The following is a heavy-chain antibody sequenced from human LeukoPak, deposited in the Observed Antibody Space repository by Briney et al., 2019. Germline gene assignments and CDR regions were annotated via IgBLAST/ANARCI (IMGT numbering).Heavy chain of an antibody. J-gene: IGHJ4*02. CDR3: ASSTVTSPTDY. Sequence: GGSLRLSCAASGFTFSSYSMNWVRQAPGKGLEWVSSISSITSYIYSADSVKVRFTISRDNATNSLYLQMNSLRAEDTAVYYCASSTVTSPTDYWGQGTLVTVSS. CDR1: GFTFSSYS. D-gene: IGHD4-17*01. CDR2: ISSITSYI. V-gene: IGHV3-21*01.